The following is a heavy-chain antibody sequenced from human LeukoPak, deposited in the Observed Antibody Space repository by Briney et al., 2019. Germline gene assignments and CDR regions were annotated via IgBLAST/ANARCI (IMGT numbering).Heavy chain of an antibody. CDR2: IIPIFGTA. D-gene: IGHD3-22*01. CDR3: ARTSPTLDYYGSSGYYFGAFDI. V-gene: IGHV1-69*13. Sequence: SVKVSCKASGGTFSSYAISWVRQAPGQGLEWMGGIIPIFGTANYAQKFQGRVTITADESTSTAYMELSSLRPEDTAVYYCARTSPTLDYYGSSGYYFGAFDIWGQGTMVTVSS. CDR1: GGTFSSYA. J-gene: IGHJ3*02.